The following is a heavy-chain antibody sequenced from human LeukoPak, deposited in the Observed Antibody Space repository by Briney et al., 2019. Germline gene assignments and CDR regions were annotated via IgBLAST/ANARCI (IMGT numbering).Heavy chain of an antibody. V-gene: IGHV4-34*01. D-gene: IGHD2-2*02. CDR3: ARGRVVVVPAAIFSGWFDP. CDR1: GGSFSGYY. CDR2: INHSGST. Sequence: SETLSLTCAVYGGSFSGYYWSWIRQPPGKGLEWVGEINHSGSTNYNPSLKSRVTISVDTSKNQFSLKLSSVTAADTAVYYCARGRVVVVPAAIFSGWFDPWGQGTLVTVSS. J-gene: IGHJ5*02.